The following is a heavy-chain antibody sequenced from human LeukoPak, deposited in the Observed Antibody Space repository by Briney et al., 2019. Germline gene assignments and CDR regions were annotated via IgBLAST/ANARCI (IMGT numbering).Heavy chain of an antibody. CDR3: AHRRGHNWKGTKYNWFDP. J-gene: IGHJ5*02. D-gene: IGHD1-1*01. Sequence: SGPMLVKPTQTLTLTCTFSGFSLSTSGVGVGWIRQPPGKALEWLALIYWDDDKRYSPSLKSRLTITKDTSKNQVVLTMTNMDPVDTATYYCAHRRGHNWKGTKYNWFDPWGQGTLVTVSS. V-gene: IGHV2-5*02. CDR1: GFSLSTSGVG. CDR2: IYWDDDK.